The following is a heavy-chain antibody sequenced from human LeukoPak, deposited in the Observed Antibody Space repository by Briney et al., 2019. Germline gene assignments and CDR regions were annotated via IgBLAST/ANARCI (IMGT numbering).Heavy chain of an antibody. Sequence: SETLSLTCAVYGGSFSGYYWSWIRHPPGQGLEWIGQINHSGSTNYNPTLKSRVTLSLDTSKNQFSMKLSSMTAADTPVYFCARGRYSSIRWRAFDIWGQGTMVTVSS. CDR2: INHSGST. D-gene: IGHD6-13*01. CDR3: ARGRYSSIRWRAFDI. J-gene: IGHJ3*02. CDR1: GGSFSGYY. V-gene: IGHV4-34*01.